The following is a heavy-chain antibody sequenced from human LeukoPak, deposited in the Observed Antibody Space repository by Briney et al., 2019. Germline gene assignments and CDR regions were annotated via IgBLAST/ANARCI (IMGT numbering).Heavy chain of an antibody. J-gene: IGHJ6*02. D-gene: IGHD5-12*01. Sequence: PSETLSLTCAVYGGSFSGYYWSWIRQPPGKGLEWIGEINHSGSTNYNPSLKSRVTMSVDTSKNQFSLKLSSVTAADTAVYYCARGRPRAYSGYEDYYDGMDVWGQGTTVTVSS. CDR3: ARGRPRAYSGYEDYYDGMDV. CDR2: INHSGST. V-gene: IGHV4-34*01. CDR1: GGSFSGYY.